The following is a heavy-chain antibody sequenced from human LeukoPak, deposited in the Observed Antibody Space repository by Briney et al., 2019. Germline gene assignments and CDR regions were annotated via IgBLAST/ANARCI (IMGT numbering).Heavy chain of an antibody. D-gene: IGHD1-1*01. Sequence: SETLSLTCTVSGGSISSGGYYWSWIRQHPGKGLEWIGYIYYSGSTYYNPSLKSRVTISVDTSKNQFSLRLSSVTAADTAVYYCAREVVGTISRRAFDIWGQGTMVIVSS. CDR1: GGSISSGGYY. J-gene: IGHJ3*02. CDR3: AREVVGTISRRAFDI. V-gene: IGHV4-31*03. CDR2: IYYSGST.